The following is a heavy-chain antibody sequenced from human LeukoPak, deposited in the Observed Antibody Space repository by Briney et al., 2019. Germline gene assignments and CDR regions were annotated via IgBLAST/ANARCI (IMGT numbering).Heavy chain of an antibody. D-gene: IGHD3-10*02. V-gene: IGHV3-23*01. CDR2: ISPSGDIT. CDR3: AELGITMIGGV. J-gene: IGHJ6*04. CDR1: GFIFSSHG. Sequence: SGGSLRLSCAASGFIFSSHGMNWVRQAPGKGLEWVSGISPSGDITYYADSAKGRFTISRDNSKNTVYLQMDSLRFEDAAVYYCAELGITMIGGVWGKGTTVTISS.